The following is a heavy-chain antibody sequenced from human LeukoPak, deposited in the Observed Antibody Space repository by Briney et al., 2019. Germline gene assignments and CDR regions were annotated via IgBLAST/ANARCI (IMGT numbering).Heavy chain of an antibody. CDR2: MYSAGGT. Sequence: GGSLRLSCAASGFTVSTTYMSWVRQAPGRGLQWISVMYSAGGTYYPESVKGRFTISRDSSENTLYLQMNSLRAEDTAIYYCAKGGGDFLYHFDFWGQGTLVTVSS. J-gene: IGHJ4*02. V-gene: IGHV3-53*01. CDR1: GFTVSTTY. D-gene: IGHD2-21*02. CDR3: AKGGGDFLYHFDF.